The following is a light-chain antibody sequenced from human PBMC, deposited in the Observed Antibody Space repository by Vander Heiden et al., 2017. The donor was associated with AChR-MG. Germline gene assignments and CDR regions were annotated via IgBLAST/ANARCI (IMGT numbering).Light chain of an antibody. J-gene: IGKJ1*01. CDR1: QSISSY. CDR2: AAS. Sequence: DVQMTQSPSSLSASVGDRVTITCRASQSISSYLNWFQQRPGKAPKLLIYAASSLQSGVPSRFSRSGSGTDFTLTIISLQPEDFATYYCQQCYVTPWTFGQGTKVDIK. CDR3: QQCYVTPWT. V-gene: IGKV1-39*01.